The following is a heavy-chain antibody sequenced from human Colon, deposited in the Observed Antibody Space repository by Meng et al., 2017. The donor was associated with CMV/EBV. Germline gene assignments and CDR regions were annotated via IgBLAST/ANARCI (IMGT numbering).Heavy chain of an antibody. CDR3: LKLPPGY. J-gene: IGHJ4*02. D-gene: IGHD1-1*01. V-gene: IGHV3-74*01. CDR2: IHMGGTSI. CDR1: GVRSGVFW. Sequence: EVGVGEVGGALISLGGSCRLLYVVSGVRSGVFWVDWGRQAPGKGALWVSRIHMGGTSISYADSVEGRFTISGDNAKNTVYLQMNRLRDEDTAVYYCLKLPPGYWGQGTLVTVSS.